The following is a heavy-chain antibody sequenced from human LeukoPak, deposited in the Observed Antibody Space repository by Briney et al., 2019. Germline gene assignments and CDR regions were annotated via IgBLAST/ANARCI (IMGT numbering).Heavy chain of an antibody. CDR1: GGSFSGYY. CDR2: INHSGST. CDR3: ARGWGPRRPRAAYSNYVQAPEPYNWFDP. D-gene: IGHD4-11*01. Sequence: PSETLSLTCAVYGGSFSGYYWSWIRQPPGKGLEWIGEINHSGSTNYNPSLKSRVTISVDTSKNQFSLKLSSVTAADTAVYYCARGWGPRRPRAAYSNYVQAPEPYNWFDPWGQGTLVTVSS. J-gene: IGHJ5*02. V-gene: IGHV4-34*01.